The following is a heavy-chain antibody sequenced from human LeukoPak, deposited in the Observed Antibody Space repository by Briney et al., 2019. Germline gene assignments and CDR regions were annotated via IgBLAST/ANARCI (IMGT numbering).Heavy chain of an antibody. J-gene: IGHJ4*02. CDR1: GFTFSSYA. CDR2: ISYDGSNK. D-gene: IGHD1-1*01. Sequence: GGSLRLSCAASGFTFSSYAMHWVRQAPGKGLEWVAVISYDGSNKYYAGSVKGRFTISRDNSKNTLYLQMNSLRAEDTAVYYCARINDLLFFDYWGQGTLVTVSS. CDR3: ARINDLLFFDY. V-gene: IGHV3-30*04.